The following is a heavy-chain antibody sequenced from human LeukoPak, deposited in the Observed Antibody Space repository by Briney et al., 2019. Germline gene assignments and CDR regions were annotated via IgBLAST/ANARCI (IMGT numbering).Heavy chain of an antibody. J-gene: IGHJ4*02. CDR1: GFTFSSYE. CDR3: ARDKGSDGIDF. Sequence: GGSLRLSCAASGFTFSSYEMNWVSQAQGKGVEWVSYIRRSGTDIYYADSVKGRFTIYRDDAKKSLYLQMNSLRAEDTAVYYCARDKGSDGIDFWGQGTLVTVSS. CDR2: IRRSGTDI. D-gene: IGHD1-26*01. V-gene: IGHV3-48*03.